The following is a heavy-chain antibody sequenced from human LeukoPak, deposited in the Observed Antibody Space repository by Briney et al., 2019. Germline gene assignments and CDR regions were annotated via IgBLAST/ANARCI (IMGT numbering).Heavy chain of an antibody. D-gene: IGHD3-3*01. J-gene: IGHJ4*02. CDR3: AKRPSGASGYYIY. CDR2: ITGSGSNT. Sequence: TGGSLRLSCAASGFTFSSYAMSWVRQTPGKGLEWVSAITGSGSNTYYADSVKGRFTISRDNSKNTLYLQMNSLRAEDTAVYYCAKRPSGASGYYIYWGQGTLVTVSS. CDR1: GFTFSSYA. V-gene: IGHV3-23*01.